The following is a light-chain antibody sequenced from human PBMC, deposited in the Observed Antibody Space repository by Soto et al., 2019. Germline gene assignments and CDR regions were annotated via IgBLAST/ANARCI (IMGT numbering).Light chain of an antibody. CDR2: KAS. Sequence: DIQMTQSPSTLSASVGDRVTITCRASQSISSWLAWYQQKPGKAPKLLIYKASSLESGVPSRFSGSGSGTEFTFTISSLQPDDFATYYGQQYNSSPTFGQGTKVEIK. V-gene: IGKV1-5*03. CDR3: QQYNSSPT. J-gene: IGKJ1*01. CDR1: QSISSW.